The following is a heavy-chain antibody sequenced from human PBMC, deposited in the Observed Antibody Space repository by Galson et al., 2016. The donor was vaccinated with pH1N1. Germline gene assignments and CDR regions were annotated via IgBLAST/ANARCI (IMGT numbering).Heavy chain of an antibody. D-gene: IGHD4-23*01. CDR2: INKDGGDT. CDR3: ARFYGGNSDD. V-gene: IGHV3-7*04. Sequence: SLRLSCAASGFPFSNCYMTWVRQAPGKGLEWVANINKDGGDTYYVDSVKGRFTISRDNAKDSLYLQLNSLRAEDTAVYYCARFYGGNSDDWGQGTLVTVSS. J-gene: IGHJ4*02. CDR1: GFPFSNCY.